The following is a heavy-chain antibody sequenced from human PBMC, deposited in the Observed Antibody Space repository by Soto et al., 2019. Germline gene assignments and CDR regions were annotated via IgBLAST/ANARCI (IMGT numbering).Heavy chain of an antibody. CDR3: ATTVYTMIVVVSQGYAFDI. CDR1: GYTFTGYY. CDR2: FDPEDGET. Sequence: ASVKVSCKASGYTFTGYYMHWVRQAPGQGLEWMGGFDPEDGETIYAQKFQGRVTMTEDTSTDTAYMELSSLRSEDTAVYYCATTVYTMIVVVSQGYAFDIWGQGTMVTVSS. V-gene: IGHV1-24*01. D-gene: IGHD3-22*01. J-gene: IGHJ3*02.